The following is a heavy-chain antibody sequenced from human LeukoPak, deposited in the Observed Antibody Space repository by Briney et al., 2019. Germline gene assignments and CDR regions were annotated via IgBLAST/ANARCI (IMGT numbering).Heavy chain of an antibody. CDR3: GRVNYCYGSGCYSKPMNFDY. Sequence: ASVKVSCKASGYTFTSYDINWVRQATGQGLEWMGWMNPNSGNTGYAQKFQDRVTMTRNTSISTAYMELSSQRSEDTAVYYCGRVNYCYGSGCYSKPMNFDYRGQGTLVTVPS. J-gene: IGHJ4*02. CDR1: GYTFTSYD. CDR2: MNPNSGNT. D-gene: IGHD3-10*01. V-gene: IGHV1-8*01.